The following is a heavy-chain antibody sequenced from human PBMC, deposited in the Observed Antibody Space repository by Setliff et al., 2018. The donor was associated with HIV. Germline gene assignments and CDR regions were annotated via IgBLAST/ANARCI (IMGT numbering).Heavy chain of an antibody. J-gene: IGHJ4*02. CDR3: VSSFDLPYYFDY. Sequence: GGSLRLSCAASGFTLSAYGMHWVRQAPGKGLEWVALISYDGSEKFYADSVRGRFTISRDNSKNTESLQMNSLRIEDTAVYYCVSSFDLPYYFDYWGEGIRVTVSS. D-gene: IGHD3-16*01. CDR1: GFTLSAYG. CDR2: ISYDGSEK. V-gene: IGHV3-30*03.